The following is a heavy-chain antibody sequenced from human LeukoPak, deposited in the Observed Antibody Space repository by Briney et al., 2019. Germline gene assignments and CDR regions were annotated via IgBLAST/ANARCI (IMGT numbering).Heavy chain of an antibody. CDR2: IYYSGST. J-gene: IGHJ5*02. D-gene: IGHD6-19*01. CDR1: GGSISSSSYY. Sequence: SETLSLTCTVSGGSISSSSYYWGWIRQPPGKGLEWIGSIYYSGSTYYNPSLKSRVTISVDTSKNQFSLKLSSVTAADTAVYYCARVWSIAVAGTRWLDPWGQGTLVTVSS. CDR3: ARVWSIAVAGTRWLDP. V-gene: IGHV4-39*07.